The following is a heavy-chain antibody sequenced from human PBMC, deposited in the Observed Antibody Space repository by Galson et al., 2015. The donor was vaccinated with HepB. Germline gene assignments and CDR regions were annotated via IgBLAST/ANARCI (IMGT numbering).Heavy chain of an antibody. Sequence: SVKVSCKASGYTFTSYGISWVRQAPGQGLEWMGWISAYNGNTNYAQKLQGRVTMTTDTSTSTAYMELRSLRSDDTAVYYCARDSRWLRHLGVWGYFDYWGQGTLVTVSS. CDR1: GYTFTSYG. V-gene: IGHV1-18*04. D-gene: IGHD5-12*01. J-gene: IGHJ4*02. CDR3: ARDSRWLRHLGVWGYFDY. CDR2: ISAYNGNT.